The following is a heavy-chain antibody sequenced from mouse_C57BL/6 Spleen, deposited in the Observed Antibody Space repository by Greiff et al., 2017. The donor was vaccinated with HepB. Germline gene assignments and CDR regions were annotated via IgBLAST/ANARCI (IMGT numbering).Heavy chain of an antibody. J-gene: IGHJ4*01. V-gene: IGHV5-4*01. CDR3: ARDGWDVGAMDY. Sequence: EVKLVESGGGLVKPGGSLKLSCAASGFTFSSYAMSWVRQTPEKRLEWVATISDGGSYTYYPDNVKGRFTISRDNAKNHLYLQMSHLKSEDTAMYYCARDGWDVGAMDYWGQGTSVTVSS. D-gene: IGHD4-1*01. CDR2: ISDGGSYT. CDR1: GFTFSSYA.